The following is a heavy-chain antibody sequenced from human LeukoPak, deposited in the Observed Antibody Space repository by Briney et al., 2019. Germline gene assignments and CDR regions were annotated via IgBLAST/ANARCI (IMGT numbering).Heavy chain of an antibody. CDR3: AKVQGSWGYYDSSGYYPFDY. CDR2: IYHSGST. Sequence: SETLSLTCAVSGGSISSGGYSWSWIRQPPGKGLEWIGYIYHSGSTYYNPSLKSRVTISVDRSKNQFSLKLSSVTAADTAVYYCAKVQGSWGYYDSSGYYPFDYWGQGTLVTVSS. V-gene: IGHV4-30-2*02. J-gene: IGHJ4*02. CDR1: GGSISSGGYS. D-gene: IGHD3-22*01.